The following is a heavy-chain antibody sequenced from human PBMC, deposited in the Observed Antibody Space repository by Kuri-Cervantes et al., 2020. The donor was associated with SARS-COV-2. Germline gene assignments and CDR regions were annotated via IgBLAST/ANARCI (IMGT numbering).Heavy chain of an antibody. CDR3: ARLAPESPFDY. J-gene: IGHJ4*02. Sequence: SETLSLTCTVSGGSISSQYWSWIRQPPGKGLEWIGYIYYSGSTYYNPSLKSRVTISVDTSKNQFSLTLSSVTAADTAVYYCARLAPESPFDYWGQGTLVTVSS. V-gene: IGHV4-59*04. CDR2: IYYSGST. CDR1: GGSISSQY. D-gene: IGHD5-12*01.